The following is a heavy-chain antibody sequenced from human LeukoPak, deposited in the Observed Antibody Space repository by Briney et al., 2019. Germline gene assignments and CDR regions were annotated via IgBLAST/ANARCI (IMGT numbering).Heavy chain of an antibody. J-gene: IGHJ4*02. CDR1: GGSISNYY. CDR3: ARGPVGLFDY. V-gene: IGHV4-59*08. Sequence: SETLSLTCTVSGGSISNYYWSWIRQPPGKGLEWIGYIYSSGSTNYNPSLKSRVTISVDTSKNHFSLRLSSVTAADTAVYYCARGPVGLFDYWGQGTLVTVSS. CDR2: IYSSGST. D-gene: IGHD1-26*01.